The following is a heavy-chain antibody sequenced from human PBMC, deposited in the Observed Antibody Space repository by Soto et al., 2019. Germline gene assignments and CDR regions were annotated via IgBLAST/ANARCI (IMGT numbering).Heavy chain of an antibody. J-gene: IGHJ4*02. Sequence: PSETLSLTCTVSGGSISSYYWSWIRQPPGKGLEWIGYIYYSGSTNYNPSLKSRVTISVDTSKNQFSLKLSSVTAADTAVYYCARLGYCSGGSCYFSSYFDYWGQGTLVTVSS. CDR1: GGSISSYY. V-gene: IGHV4-59*08. CDR2: IYYSGST. CDR3: ARLGYCSGGSCYFSSYFDY. D-gene: IGHD2-15*01.